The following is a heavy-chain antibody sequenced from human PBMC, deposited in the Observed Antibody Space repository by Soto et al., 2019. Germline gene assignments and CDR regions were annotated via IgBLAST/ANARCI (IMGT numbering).Heavy chain of an antibody. Sequence: QVQLQESGPGLVKPSGTLSLTCAVSGASIGTSNWWSWVRQSPGKGLEWIGEIHDSGSTKYNPSLKSRVTISLDKSKNQFSLNASSVAAADTAVYYCARLKTYDILNKSDYWGQGSLVTVSS. J-gene: IGHJ4*02. CDR3: ARLKTYDILNKSDY. V-gene: IGHV4-4*02. CDR1: GASIGTSNW. CDR2: IHDSGST. D-gene: IGHD3-9*01.